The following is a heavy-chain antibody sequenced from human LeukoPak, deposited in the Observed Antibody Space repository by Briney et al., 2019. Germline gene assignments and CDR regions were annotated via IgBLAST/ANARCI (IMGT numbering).Heavy chain of an antibody. CDR2: INHSGST. V-gene: IGHV4-34*01. J-gene: IGHJ4*02. CDR1: GGSFSGYY. Sequence: SETLSLTCAVYGGSFSGYYWSWIRQPPGKGLGWIGEINHSGSTNYNPSLKSRVTISVDTSKNQFSLKLSSVTAADTAVYYCARGGGKWLRLRVFDYWGQGTLVTVSS. D-gene: IGHD5-12*01. CDR3: ARGGGKWLRLRVFDY.